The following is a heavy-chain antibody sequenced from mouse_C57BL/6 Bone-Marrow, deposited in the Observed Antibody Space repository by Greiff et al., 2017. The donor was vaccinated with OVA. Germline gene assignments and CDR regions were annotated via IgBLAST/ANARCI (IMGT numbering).Heavy chain of an antibody. Sequence: QVQLQQPGAELVKPGASVKLSCKASGYTFTSYWMHWVKQRPGRGLEWIGRFDPNSGGTKYNEKFKSKATLTVDKPSSTAYMQLSSLTSEDSAVYYCARGYYGSSFYAMDYWGQGTSVTVSS. CDR1: GYTFTSYW. CDR2: FDPNSGGT. J-gene: IGHJ4*01. V-gene: IGHV1-72*01. CDR3: ARGYYGSSFYAMDY. D-gene: IGHD1-1*01.